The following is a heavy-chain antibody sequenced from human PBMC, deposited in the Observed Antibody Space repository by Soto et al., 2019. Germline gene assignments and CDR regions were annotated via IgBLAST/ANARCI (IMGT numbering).Heavy chain of an antibody. V-gene: IGHV4-59*01. Sequence: SETLSITCTASGGSISGYYWSWIRQPPGKGLEWIGYMYNTGSTVYNPSFKSRVTISVDTSKNQFSLKLNSVTAADTAVYYCARDLWGYCGTDCYPLDVWGQGTTVT. J-gene: IGHJ6*02. CDR1: GGSISGYY. D-gene: IGHD2-21*02. CDR2: MYNTGST. CDR3: ARDLWGYCGTDCYPLDV.